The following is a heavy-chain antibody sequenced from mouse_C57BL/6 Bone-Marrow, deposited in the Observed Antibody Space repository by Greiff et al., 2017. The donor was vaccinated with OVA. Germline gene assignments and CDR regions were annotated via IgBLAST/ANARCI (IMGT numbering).Heavy chain of an antibody. CDR2: IYPRSGNT. D-gene: IGHD2-4*01. Sequence: QVQLKESGAELARPGASVKLSCKASGYTFTSYGISWVKQRPGQGLEWIGEIYPRSGNTYYNEKFKGKATLTADKSSSTAYMELRSLTSEDSAVYFCARWAMIRYYAMDYWGQGTSVTVSS. V-gene: IGHV1-81*01. J-gene: IGHJ4*01. CDR1: GYTFTSYG. CDR3: ARWAMIRYYAMDY.